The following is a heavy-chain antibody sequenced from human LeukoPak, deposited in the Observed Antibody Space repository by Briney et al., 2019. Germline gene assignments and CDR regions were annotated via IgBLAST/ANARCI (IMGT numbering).Heavy chain of an antibody. V-gene: IGHV3-21*01. J-gene: IGHJ6*02. D-gene: IGHD3-10*01. CDR3: ARVGGSGSYYKYYYYGMDV. Sequence: GGSLRLSCAASGFTFSSYAMSWVRQAPGKGLEWVSSISSSSSYIYYADSVKGRFTISRDNAKNSLYLQMNSLRAEDTAVYYCARVGGSGSYYKYYYYGMDVWGQGTTVTVSS. CDR1: GFTFSSYA. CDR2: ISSSSSYI.